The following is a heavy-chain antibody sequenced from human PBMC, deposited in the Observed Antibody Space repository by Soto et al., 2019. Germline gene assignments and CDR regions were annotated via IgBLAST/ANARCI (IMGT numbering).Heavy chain of an antibody. CDR2: IAFDGSQE. V-gene: IGHV3-30*03. D-gene: IGHD3-22*01. CDR3: ATKVRVTNYLYDGMDV. CDR1: GFSFNTSG. J-gene: IGHJ6*02. Sequence: GGSLRLSCAASGFSFNTSGMHWVRQAPGKGLEWVAVIAFDGSQEFYGDSVRGRFTISRDNSKNTLFLQMKSLTPEDTAVYYCATKVRVTNYLYDGMDVWGQGTTVTVSS.